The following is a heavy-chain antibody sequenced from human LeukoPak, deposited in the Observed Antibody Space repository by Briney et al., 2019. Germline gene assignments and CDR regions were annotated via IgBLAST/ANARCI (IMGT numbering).Heavy chain of an antibody. CDR2: IYYSGST. CDR3: ARELSMIVVDPLFDY. V-gene: IGHV4-59*01. CDR1: GGSISSNY. D-gene: IGHD3-22*01. J-gene: IGHJ4*02. Sequence: SETLSLTCTVSGGSISSNYWSWIRQSPGKGLEWIGYIYYSGSTNYNPSLKSRVTISVDTSKNQFSLKLSSVTAADTAVYYCARELSMIVVDPLFDYWGQGTLVTVSS.